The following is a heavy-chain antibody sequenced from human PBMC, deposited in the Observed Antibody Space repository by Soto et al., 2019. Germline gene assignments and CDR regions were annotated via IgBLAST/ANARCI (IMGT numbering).Heavy chain of an antibody. Sequence: GGSLRLSCAASGFTFSSYGMHWVRRAPGKGLEWVAVIWYDGSNKYYADSVKGRFTISRDNSKNTLYLQMNSLRAEDTAVYYCARGRYSSSWYYFDYWGQGTLVTVSS. J-gene: IGHJ4*02. CDR2: IWYDGSNK. CDR1: GFTFSSYG. D-gene: IGHD6-13*01. CDR3: ARGRYSSSWYYFDY. V-gene: IGHV3-33*01.